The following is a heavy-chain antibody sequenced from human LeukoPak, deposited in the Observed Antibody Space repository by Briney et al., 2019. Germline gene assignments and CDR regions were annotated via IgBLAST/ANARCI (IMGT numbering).Heavy chain of an antibody. CDR1: GFTFSSYA. Sequence: GGSLRLSCAASGFTFSSYAMHWVRQAPGKGLEWVAVISYDGSNKYYADSVKGRFTISRDNSKNTLYLQMNSLRAEDTAVYYCARSGGVSSGCDYWGQGTLVTVSS. CDR2: ISYDGSNK. CDR3: ARSGGVSSGCDY. V-gene: IGHV3-30-3*01. J-gene: IGHJ4*02. D-gene: IGHD6-19*01.